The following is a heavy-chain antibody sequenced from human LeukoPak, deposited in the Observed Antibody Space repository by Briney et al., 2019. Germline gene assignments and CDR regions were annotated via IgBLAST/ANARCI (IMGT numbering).Heavy chain of an antibody. V-gene: IGHV1-69*05. J-gene: IGHJ6*03. CDR1: GGTFSSCA. CDR2: IIPIFGTA. D-gene: IGHD1-14*01. Sequence: GASVKVSCKASGGTFSSCAISWVRQAPGQGLEWMGRIIPIFGTANYAQKFQGKVTITTDESTSTAYMELSSLRSEDTAVYYCAREPGRDYYYYMDVWGKGTTVTVSS. CDR3: AREPGRDYYYYMDV.